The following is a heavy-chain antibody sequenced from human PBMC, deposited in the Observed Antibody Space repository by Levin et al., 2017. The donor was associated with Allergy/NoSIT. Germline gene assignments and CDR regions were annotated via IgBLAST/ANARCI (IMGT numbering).Heavy chain of an antibody. V-gene: IGHV5-51*01. CDR2: IYPGDSDT. D-gene: IGHD3/OR15-3a*01. CDR1: GYSFTNYW. CDR3: ARPQRTGYPTPFDH. Sequence: ASVKVSCRGSGYSFTNYWIGWVRQMPGKGLEWMGIIYPGDSDTRYSPSFQGQVTISVDKSISTAYLQWSSLKASDTAMYYCARPQRTGYPTPFDHWGQGTLVTVSS. J-gene: IGHJ4*02.